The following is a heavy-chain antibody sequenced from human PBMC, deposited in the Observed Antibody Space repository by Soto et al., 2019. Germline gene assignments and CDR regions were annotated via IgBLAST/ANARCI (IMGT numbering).Heavy chain of an antibody. CDR2: IYYSGST. D-gene: IGHD2-15*01. V-gene: IGHV4-31*03. J-gene: IGHJ6*02. CDR3: ARGQDCSGGSCYFTTTYYGMDV. CDR1: GGSISSGGYY. Sequence: QVQLQESGPGLVKPSQTLSLTCTVSGGSISSGGYYWSWIRQHPGKGLEWIGYIYYSGSTYYNPSLKGRVTISVDTSKNQFALKLSSVTAADTAVYYCARGQDCSGGSCYFTTTYYGMDVWGQGTTVTVSS.